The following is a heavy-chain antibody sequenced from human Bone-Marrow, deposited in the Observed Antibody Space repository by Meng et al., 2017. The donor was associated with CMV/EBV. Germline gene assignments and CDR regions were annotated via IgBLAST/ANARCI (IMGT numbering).Heavy chain of an antibody. Sequence: SGFTVSSTWMHWVRQAPGKGLEWVSRIGSDGSSTTYADSVKGRYTISRDNAKNTLYLQMTSLRAEDTAVYYCARVGAGVLGDWYFDLWGRGTLVTVSS. J-gene: IGHJ2*01. CDR3: ARVGAGVLGDWYFDL. V-gene: IGHV3-74*01. D-gene: IGHD2-8*02. CDR1: GFTVSSTW. CDR2: IGSDGSST.